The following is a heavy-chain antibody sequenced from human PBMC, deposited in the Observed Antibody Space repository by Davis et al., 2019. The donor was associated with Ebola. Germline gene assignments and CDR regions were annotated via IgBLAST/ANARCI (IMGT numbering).Heavy chain of an antibody. D-gene: IGHD2-2*01. Sequence: SLKISCAGSGFTFRNYWMSWVRQAPGKGLEWVSGISWNSVGIGYADSVKGRFTISRDNARNSVYLQMNSLRAEDLALYYCTRQYCSSSSCQGGFDYWGQGTLVIVSS. CDR3: TRQYCSSSSCQGGFDY. CDR1: GFTFRNYW. V-gene: IGHV3-9*03. CDR2: ISWNSVGI. J-gene: IGHJ4*02.